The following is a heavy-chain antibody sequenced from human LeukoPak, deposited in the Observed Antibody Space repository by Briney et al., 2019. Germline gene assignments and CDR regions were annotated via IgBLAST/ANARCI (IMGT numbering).Heavy chain of an antibody. CDR2: IVYSGST. D-gene: IGHD3-22*01. CDR3: ARRPSYYDSSGYNFDY. Sequence: PSETLSLTCAVFGGSFDGYYWTWIRQSPEKGLEWIGEIVYSGSTNYNPSLKSRVTISVDTSKNQFSLKLSSVTAADTAVYYCARRPSYYDSSGYNFDYWGQGTLVTVSS. V-gene: IGHV4-34*12. J-gene: IGHJ4*02. CDR1: GGSFDGYY.